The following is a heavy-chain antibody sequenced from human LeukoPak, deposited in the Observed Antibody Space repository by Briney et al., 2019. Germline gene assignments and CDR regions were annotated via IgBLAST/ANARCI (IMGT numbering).Heavy chain of an antibody. J-gene: IGHJ4*02. CDR3: ARDGGQNTNFDY. CDR1: GFTFRNYW. V-gene: IGHV3-7*01. D-gene: IGHD2-15*01. Sequence: PGGSLRLSCAASGFTFRNYWMGWVRQAPGKGLEWVANTKPDGSAEYYADSVRGRFTTSRDNANNFLYLQMNSLRAEDTAVYYCARDGGQNTNFDYWGQGTLVTVSS. CDR2: TKPDGSAE.